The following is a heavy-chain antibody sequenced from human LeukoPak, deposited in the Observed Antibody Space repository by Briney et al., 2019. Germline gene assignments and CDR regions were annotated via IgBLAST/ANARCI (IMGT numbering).Heavy chain of an antibody. Sequence: GASVKVSCKASGYTFTSYGISWVRQAPGQGLEWMGWISAYNGNTNYAQKLQGRVTMTTDTSTSTAYMELRSLRSDDTAVYYCARDRGGTSTMVRGVIVYYYYYMDVWGKGTTVTISS. CDR2: ISAYNGNT. V-gene: IGHV1-18*01. D-gene: IGHD3-10*01. CDR1: GYTFTSYG. CDR3: ARDRGGTSTMVRGVIVYYYYYMDV. J-gene: IGHJ6*03.